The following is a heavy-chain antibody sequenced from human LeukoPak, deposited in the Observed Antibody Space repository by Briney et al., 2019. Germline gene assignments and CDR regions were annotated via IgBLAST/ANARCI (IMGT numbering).Heavy chain of an antibody. CDR2: IYYSGST. D-gene: IGHD3-22*01. J-gene: IGHJ4*02. V-gene: IGHV4-59*01. CDR3: ARYDTVGYYYAFDY. Sequence: SETLSLTCTVSGGPIRSYYWSWLRQPPGKGLEWIGYIYYSGSTKYNPSLESRVTISIDTSKNLLSLKLTSVTAADTAVYYCARYDTVGYYYAFDYWGQGTLVTVSS. CDR1: GGPIRSYY.